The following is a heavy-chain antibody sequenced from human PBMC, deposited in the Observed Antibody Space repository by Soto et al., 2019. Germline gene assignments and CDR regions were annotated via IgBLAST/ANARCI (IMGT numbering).Heavy chain of an antibody. CDR2: IITIFGTA. CDR3: ARGGYSGYPVGWFDP. D-gene: IGHD5-12*01. Sequence: QVQLVQSGAEVKKPGSSVKVSCKASGGTFSSYAISWVRQAPGQGLEWMGGIITIFGTANYAQKFQGRVTITAEDSPRTAYMVLSSLRCEDTAVYYCARGGYSGYPVGWFDPWGQGTLVTVSS. J-gene: IGHJ5*02. CDR1: GGTFSSYA. V-gene: IGHV1-69*01.